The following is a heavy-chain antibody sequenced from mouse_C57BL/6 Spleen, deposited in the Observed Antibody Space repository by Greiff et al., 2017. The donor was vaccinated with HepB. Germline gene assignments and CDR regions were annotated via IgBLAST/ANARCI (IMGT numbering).Heavy chain of an antibody. Sequence: VQLQQPGAELVMPGASVKLSCKASGYTFTSYWMHWVKQRPGQGLEWIGEIDPSDSYTNYNQKFKGKSTLTVDKSSSTAYMQLSSLTSEDSAVYYCARRGTRYGSSPFDYWGQGTTLTVSS. J-gene: IGHJ2*01. CDR2: IDPSDSYT. D-gene: IGHD1-1*01. CDR3: ARRGTRYGSSPFDY. V-gene: IGHV1-69*01. CDR1: GYTFTSYW.